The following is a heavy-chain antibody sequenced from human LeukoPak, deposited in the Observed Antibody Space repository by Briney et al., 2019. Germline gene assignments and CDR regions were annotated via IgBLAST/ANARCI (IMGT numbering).Heavy chain of an antibody. CDR1: GGCFSGYY. V-gene: IGHV4-34*01. CDR3: ATRPTPPYYYYYMDV. D-gene: IGHD4-23*01. CDR2: INHSGST. J-gene: IGHJ6*03. Sequence: SETLSLTCAVYGGCFSGYYWNWIRQPPGKGLEWIGEINHSGSTNYNPSLKSRVTISVDTSKNQFSLKVNSATAADTAVYYCATRPTPPYYYYYMDVWGKGTTVTVSS.